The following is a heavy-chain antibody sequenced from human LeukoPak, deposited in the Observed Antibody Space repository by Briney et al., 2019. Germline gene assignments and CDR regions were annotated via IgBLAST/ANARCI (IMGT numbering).Heavy chain of an antibody. CDR2: IYPGDSDT. CDR3: ARLLWWPTSGSYHFDY. J-gene: IGHJ4*02. Sequence: GESLKISCKGSGYSFTSYWIGWVRQMPGKGLEWMGIIYPGDSDTRYSPSFQGQVTISADKSISTAYLQWSSLKASDTAMYYCARLLWWPTSGSYHFDYWGQGTLVTVSS. V-gene: IGHV5-51*01. D-gene: IGHD1-26*01. CDR1: GYSFTSYW.